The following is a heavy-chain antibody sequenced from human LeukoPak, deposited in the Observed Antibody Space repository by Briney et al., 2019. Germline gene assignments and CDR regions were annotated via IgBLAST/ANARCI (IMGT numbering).Heavy chain of an antibody. Sequence: ASVKVSCKASGGTFSSYAISWVRQAPGQGLEWMGWMNPNSGNTGYAQKFQGRVTMTRNTSISTAYMELSSLRSEDTAVYYCARALYYYGSGAYYYYYMDVWGKGTTVTVSS. CDR2: MNPNSGNT. V-gene: IGHV1-8*02. J-gene: IGHJ6*03. CDR1: GGTFSSYA. D-gene: IGHD3-10*01. CDR3: ARALYYYGSGAYYYYYMDV.